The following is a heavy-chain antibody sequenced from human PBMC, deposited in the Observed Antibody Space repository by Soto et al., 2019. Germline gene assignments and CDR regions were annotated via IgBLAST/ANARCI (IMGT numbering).Heavy chain of an antibody. V-gene: IGHV4-39*01. Sequence: TSETLSLTCTVSGGSISSSSYYWGWIRQPPGKGLEWIGGIYYSGSTYYNPSLKSRVTISVDTSKNQFSLKLSSVTAADTAVYYCARMALDCSSTSCYANDAFDIWGQGTMVTVSS. CDR2: IYYSGST. CDR3: ARMALDCSSTSCYANDAFDI. CDR1: GGSISSSSYY. J-gene: IGHJ3*02. D-gene: IGHD2-2*01.